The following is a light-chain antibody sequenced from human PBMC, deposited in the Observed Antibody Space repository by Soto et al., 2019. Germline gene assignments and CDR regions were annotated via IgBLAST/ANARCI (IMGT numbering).Light chain of an antibody. CDR2: EGN. CDR3: SSKTSSRTPFV. J-gene: IGLJ1*01. Sequence: QSALTQPASVPGSPGQSITISCTGTSSDVGGYNYVSWYQQHPGNAPRLMIYEGNNRHSGVPNRFSGSKSGNTTSLPLSGLQAEDEADYYCSSKTSSRTPFVFGTGTKVTVL. CDR1: SSDVGGYNY. V-gene: IGLV2-14*01.